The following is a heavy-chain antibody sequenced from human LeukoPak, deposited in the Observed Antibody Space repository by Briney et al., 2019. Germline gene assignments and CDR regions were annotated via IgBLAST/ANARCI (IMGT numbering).Heavy chain of an antibody. CDR2: ISAYNGNT. Sequence: ASVKVSRKASGYTFTSYGISWVRQAPGQGLEWMGWISAYNGNTNYAQKLQCRVTMTPDTSTSTDYMELRRVRSDDTAVYYCARVDGYNYYFDYWGQGTLVTVSS. V-gene: IGHV1-18*01. CDR3: ARVDGYNYYFDY. CDR1: GYTFTSYG. J-gene: IGHJ4*02. D-gene: IGHD5-24*01.